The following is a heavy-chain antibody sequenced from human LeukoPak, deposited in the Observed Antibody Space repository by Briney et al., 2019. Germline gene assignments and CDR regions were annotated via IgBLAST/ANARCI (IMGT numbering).Heavy chain of an antibody. V-gene: IGHV3-48*04. D-gene: IGHD2-8*01. CDR2: ISSSSNTI. CDR3: STDPRLLMY. J-gene: IGHJ4*01. CDR1: GFTFSSYR. Sequence: GGSLRLSCAASGFTFSSYRMNWVRQAPGKGLEWVSYISSSSNTIYYADSVKGRFTISRDNAKNSLYLQMNSLRPEDTALYYCSTDPRLLMYWGHGTLVTVSS.